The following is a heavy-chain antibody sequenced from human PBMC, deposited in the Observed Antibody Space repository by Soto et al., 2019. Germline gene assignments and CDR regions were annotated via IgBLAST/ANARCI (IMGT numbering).Heavy chain of an antibody. CDR1: GYTFTSYA. Sequence: ASVKVSCKASGYTFTSYAIHWVRQAPGQRLEWMGWINAGNGKTKYSQKFQGRVIITRDTSAGTAYMELRSLRSEDTAVYYCATPIVAFYWGQGTLVTVSS. CDR2: INAGNGKT. CDR3: ATPIVAFY. J-gene: IGHJ4*02. D-gene: IGHD5-12*01. V-gene: IGHV1-3*01.